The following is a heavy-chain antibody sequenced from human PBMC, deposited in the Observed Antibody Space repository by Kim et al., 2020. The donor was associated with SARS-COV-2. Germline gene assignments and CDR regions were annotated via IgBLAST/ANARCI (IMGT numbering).Heavy chain of an antibody. CDR2: K. CDR3: VRDVTWSVDY. Sequence: KRYAESVGGRFTISRDNAKNPLYLQMESLRREDTAVYYCVRDVTWSVDYWGQGTLVTVS. D-gene: IGHD2-8*01. J-gene: IGHJ4*02. V-gene: IGHV3-74*01.